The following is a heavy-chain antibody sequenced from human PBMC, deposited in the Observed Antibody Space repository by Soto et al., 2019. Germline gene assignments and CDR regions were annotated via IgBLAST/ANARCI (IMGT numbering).Heavy chain of an antibody. Sequence: EVQLVESGGGLVKPGGSLRLSCAASGFTFSSYSMNWVRQAPGKGLEWVSSISSSSSYIYYADSVKGRFTISRDNAKNSLYLQMNILRAEDTAVYYCARDGEDIVVVPAEDAFDIWGQGTMVTVSS. CDR1: GFTFSSYS. J-gene: IGHJ3*02. D-gene: IGHD2-2*01. CDR3: ARDGEDIVVVPAEDAFDI. CDR2: ISSSSSYI. V-gene: IGHV3-21*01.